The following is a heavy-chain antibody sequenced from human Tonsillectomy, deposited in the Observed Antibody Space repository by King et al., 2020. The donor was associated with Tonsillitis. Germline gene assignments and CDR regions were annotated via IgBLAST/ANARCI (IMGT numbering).Heavy chain of an antibody. V-gene: IGHV3-30*01. J-gene: IGHJ3*02. CDR1: GFIFSNYA. Sequence: VQLVESGGGVVQPGRSLRLSCAASGFIFSNYAIHWVRQAPGKGLEWVADISYDGSNIYYADSVKGRFTIFRENSMRTLYLQMNSLRAEETAVYYCASIKGWDLSRIDGLDIWGQGTRVTVSS. D-gene: IGHD1-26*01. CDR3: ASIKGWDLSRIDGLDI. CDR2: ISYDGSNI.